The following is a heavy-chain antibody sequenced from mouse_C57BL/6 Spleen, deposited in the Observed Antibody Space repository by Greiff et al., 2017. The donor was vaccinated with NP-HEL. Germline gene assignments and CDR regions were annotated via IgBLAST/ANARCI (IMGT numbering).Heavy chain of an antibody. CDR2: ISDGGSYT. D-gene: IGHD3-2*02. J-gene: IGHJ3*01. V-gene: IGHV5-4*03. CDR3: ARVYSSADWFAY. CDR1: GFTFSSYA. Sequence: EVKLMESGGGLVKPGGSLKLSCAASGFTFSSYAMSWVRQTPEKRLEWVATISDGGSYTYYPDNVKGRFTISRDNAKNNLYLQMSHLKSEDTAMYYCARVYSSADWFAYWGQGTLVTVSA.